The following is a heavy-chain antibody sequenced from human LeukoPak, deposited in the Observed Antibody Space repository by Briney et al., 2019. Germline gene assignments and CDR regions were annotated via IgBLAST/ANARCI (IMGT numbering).Heavy chain of an antibody. V-gene: IGHV4-59*12. CDR1: GGSITSYY. CDR2: IYYSGST. Sequence: SETLSLTCTVSGGSITSYYWTWIRQPPGKGLEWIGSIYYSGSTYYNPSLKSRVTISVDTSKNQFSLKLSSVTAADTAVYYCARGGRNYYDSSGYYSWFDPWGQGTLVTVSS. D-gene: IGHD3-22*01. J-gene: IGHJ5*02. CDR3: ARGGRNYYDSSGYYSWFDP.